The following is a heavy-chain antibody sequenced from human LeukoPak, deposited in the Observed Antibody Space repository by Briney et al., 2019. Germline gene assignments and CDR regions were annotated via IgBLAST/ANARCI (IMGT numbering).Heavy chain of an antibody. V-gene: IGHV4-4*02. J-gene: IGHJ3*02. CDR2: IYHSGST. CDR3: ARVWTTVVIPHAFDI. CDR1: GGSISRSNW. D-gene: IGHD4-23*01. Sequence: SETLSLTCAVPGGSISRSNWWSWVRQPPGKGLEWTGEIYHSGSTIYNPSLKSRAPIPVDKSKNHFSLKLTSLTAATTAVFYFARVWTTVVIPHAFDIWGQGTMVTVSS.